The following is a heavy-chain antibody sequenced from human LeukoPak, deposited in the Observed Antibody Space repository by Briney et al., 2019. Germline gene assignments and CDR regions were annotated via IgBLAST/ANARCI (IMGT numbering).Heavy chain of an antibody. CDR2: ISYTGST. Sequence: PSETLSLTCTVSGGSISSSTYYWGWIRQPPGKGLEWIGSISYTGSTYYNPSLKSRVTISVDTSKNQFSLKLSSVTAADTAVYYCAAVYSGNYHVEFDYWGQGTLVTVSS. CDR1: GGSISSSTYY. J-gene: IGHJ4*02. D-gene: IGHD1-26*01. CDR3: AAVYSGNYHVEFDY. V-gene: IGHV4-39*07.